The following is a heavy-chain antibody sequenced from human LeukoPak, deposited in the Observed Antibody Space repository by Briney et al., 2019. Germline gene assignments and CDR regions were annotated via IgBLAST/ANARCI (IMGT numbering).Heavy chain of an antibody. V-gene: IGHV4-59*01. J-gene: IGHJ5*02. CDR1: GGSISSYY. Sequence: PSETLSLTCTVSGGSISSYYWSWIRQPPGKGLEWIGYIYYSGSTNYNPSLKSRVTISEDTSKNQFSLKLSSVTAADTAVYYCARSIAAAGTRWFDPWGQGTLVTVSS. CDR3: ARSIAAAGTRWFDP. CDR2: IYYSGST. D-gene: IGHD6-13*01.